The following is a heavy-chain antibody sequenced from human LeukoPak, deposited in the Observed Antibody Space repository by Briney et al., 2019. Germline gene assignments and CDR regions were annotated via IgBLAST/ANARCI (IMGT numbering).Heavy chain of an antibody. Sequence: GGSLRLSCAASGFTFSSYWVHWVRQAPGKGLVWVSRINSDGSSTSYADSVKGRFTISRDNSKNTLYLQMNSLRAEDTAVYYCAKRSPWTTVVTPGYYFDYWGQGTLVTVSS. CDR2: INSDGSST. D-gene: IGHD4-23*01. V-gene: IGHV3-74*01. CDR3: AKRSPWTTVVTPGYYFDY. J-gene: IGHJ4*02. CDR1: GFTFSSYW.